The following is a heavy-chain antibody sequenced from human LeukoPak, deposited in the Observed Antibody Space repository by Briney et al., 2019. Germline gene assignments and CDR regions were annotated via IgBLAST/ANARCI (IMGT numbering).Heavy chain of an antibody. CDR3: APTSRFSFQH. CDR2: ITDSGSRT. J-gene: IGHJ1*01. Sequence: GGSLRLSCAASGFTFSSYSMGWVRQAPGKGLEWVSMITDSGSRTYYADSVKGRFTISRDNSRNSLYLQMNSLRAEDTALYYCAPTSRFSFQHWGQGALVTVSS. CDR1: GFTFSSYS. V-gene: IGHV3-23*01. D-gene: IGHD6-6*01.